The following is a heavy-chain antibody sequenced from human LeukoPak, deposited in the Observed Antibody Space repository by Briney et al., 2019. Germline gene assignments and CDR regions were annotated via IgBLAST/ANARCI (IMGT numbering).Heavy chain of an antibody. CDR2: IVSKIDGGTT. J-gene: IGHJ6*02. CDR3: TTDEDWNYARKDV. D-gene: IGHD1-7*01. Sequence: GGSLRLSCAASGNYWMHWVRQAPGKGLEWVGQIVSKIDGGTTDYAAPVKGRFTISRDDSESMLYLQMNSLKIEDTAVYYCTTDEDWNYARKDVWGQGATVIVSS. V-gene: IGHV3-15*04. CDR1: GNYW.